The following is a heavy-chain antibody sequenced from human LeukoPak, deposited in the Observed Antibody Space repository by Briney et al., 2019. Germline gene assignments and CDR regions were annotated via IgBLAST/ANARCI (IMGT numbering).Heavy chain of an antibody. CDR1: GYTFPGYY. J-gene: IGHJ6*03. V-gene: IGHV1-2*02. Sequence: ASVKVSCKASGYTFPGYYMHWVRQAPGQGLEWMGWINPNSGGTNYAQKFQGRVTMTRDTSISTAYMELSRLRSDDTAVYYCARSGGDVSQTNYYVDVWGKGTTVTVSS. D-gene: IGHD5/OR15-5a*01. CDR3: ARSGGDVSQTNYYVDV. CDR2: INPNSGGT.